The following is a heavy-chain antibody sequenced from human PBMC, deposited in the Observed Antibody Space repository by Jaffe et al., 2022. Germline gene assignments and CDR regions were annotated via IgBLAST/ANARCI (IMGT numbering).Heavy chain of an antibody. CDR2: IYHSGST. CDR3: ARAEGYYDILTGFQKRYYFDY. J-gene: IGHJ4*02. V-gene: IGHV4-4*02. CDR1: GGSISSSNW. Sequence: QVQLQESGPGLVKPSGTLSLTCAVSGGSISSSNWWSWVRQPPGKGLEWIGEIYHSGSTNYNPSLKSRVTISVDKSKNQFSLKLSSVTAADTAVYYCARAEGYYDILTGFQKRYYFDYWGQGTLVTVSS. D-gene: IGHD3-9*01.